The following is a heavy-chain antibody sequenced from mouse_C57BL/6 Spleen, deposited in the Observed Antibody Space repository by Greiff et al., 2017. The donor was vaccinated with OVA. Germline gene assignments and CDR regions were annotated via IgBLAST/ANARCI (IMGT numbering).Heavy chain of an antibody. J-gene: IGHJ2*01. V-gene: IGHV1-15*01. Sequence: QVQLQQSGAELVRPGASVTLSCKASGYTFPDYEMHWVKQTPVHGLEWIGAIDPETGGTAYNQKFKGKAILTADKSSSTAYMELRSLTSEDSAVYYCTRDYYSSSYSFFDDWGQGTTLTVSS. CDR3: TRDYYSSSYSFFDD. D-gene: IGHD1-1*01. CDR2: IDPETGGT. CDR1: GYTFPDYE.